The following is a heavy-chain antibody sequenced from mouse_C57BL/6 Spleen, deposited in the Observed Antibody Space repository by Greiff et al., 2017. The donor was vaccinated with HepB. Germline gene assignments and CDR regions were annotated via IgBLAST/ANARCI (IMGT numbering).Heavy chain of an antibody. Sequence: EVQLVESGGGLVKPGGSLKLSCAASGFTFSDYGMHWVRQAPEKGLEWVAYISSGSSTIYYADTVKGRFTISRDNAKNTLFLQMTSLRSEDTAMYYCARAIYYGNPYAMDYWGQGTSVTVSS. V-gene: IGHV5-17*01. J-gene: IGHJ4*01. CDR2: ISSGSSTI. CDR1: GFTFSDYG. D-gene: IGHD2-1*01. CDR3: ARAIYYGNPYAMDY.